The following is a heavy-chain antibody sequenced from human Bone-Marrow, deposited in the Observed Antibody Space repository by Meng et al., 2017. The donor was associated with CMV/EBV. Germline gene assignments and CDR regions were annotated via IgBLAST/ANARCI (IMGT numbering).Heavy chain of an antibody. J-gene: IGHJ4*02. D-gene: IGHD3-3*01. CDR3: ARGIGTYYDFWSGYYLDY. CDR1: GGSISSSSYY. V-gene: IGHV4-39*07. Sequence: SETLSLTCTVSGGSISSSSYYWGWIRQPPGKGLEWIGSIYYSGSTYYNPSLKCRVTISVDTSKNQFSLKLSSVTAADTAVYYCARGIGTYYDFWSGYYLDYWGPGTLVTVSS. CDR2: IYYSGST.